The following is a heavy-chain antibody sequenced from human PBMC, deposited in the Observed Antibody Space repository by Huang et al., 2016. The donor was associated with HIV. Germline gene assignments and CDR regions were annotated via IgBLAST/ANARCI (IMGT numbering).Heavy chain of an antibody. CDR2: GYQGGST. CDR3: ASQHIGAAATWF. Sequence: QLQLQESGPGQVKPSETLSLTCTVSGDFISRTNYYWGWIRQSPGKGLEWVGCGYQGGSTTYNPSLKSRVTLSVDTSRNQFSRRLNSVTAADTAVYYCASQHIGAAATWFWGRGTQVAVSS. CDR1: GDFISRTNYY. V-gene: IGHV4-39*01. J-gene: IGHJ4*02. D-gene: IGHD6-13*01.